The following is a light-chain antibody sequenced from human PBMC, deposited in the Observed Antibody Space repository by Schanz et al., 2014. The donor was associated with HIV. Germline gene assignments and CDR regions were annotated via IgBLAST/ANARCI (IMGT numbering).Light chain of an antibody. CDR2: GAS. Sequence: EIALTQSPGTLSLSPGERATLSCRASQSVTSNYLAWYQQKPGQAPRLLIYGASSRATGIPDRFSGSGSGTDFTLTISRLEPEDFAVYYCHQYGSSPETFGPGTKVDIK. CDR3: HQYGSSPET. J-gene: IGKJ3*01. V-gene: IGKV3-20*01. CDR1: QSVTSNY.